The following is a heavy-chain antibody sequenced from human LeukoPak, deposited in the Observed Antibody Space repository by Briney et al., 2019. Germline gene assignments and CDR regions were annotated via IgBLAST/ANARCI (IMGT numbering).Heavy chain of an antibody. CDR1: GGSISSSSYY. CDR3: ASRNYNFWSHTYY. J-gene: IGHJ4*02. V-gene: IGHV4-39*01. Sequence: SETLSLTCTVSGGSISSSSYYWGWIRQPPGKGLEWIGCIYYSGSPYYHPSLKSRVTISVDTSKNQFSLKLSSVPAADTAVYYCASRNYNFWSHTYYWGERTLVTVSS. D-gene: IGHD3-3*01. CDR2: IYYSGSP.